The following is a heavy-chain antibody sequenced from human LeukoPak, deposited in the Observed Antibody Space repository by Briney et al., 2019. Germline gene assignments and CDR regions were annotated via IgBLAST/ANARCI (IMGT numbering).Heavy chain of an antibody. D-gene: IGHD6-13*01. J-gene: IGHJ6*03. CDR1: GVSISTYY. CDR2: IYYSGST. V-gene: IGHV4-59*08. CDR3: ARTHSSWYKPQYYYYMDV. Sequence: PSETLSLTCTVSGVSISTYYWTWIRQPPGKGLDWIGSIYYSGSTNYNPSLKSRVTISVDTSKNQFSLKLSSVTAADTAVYYCARTHSSWYKPQYYYYMDVWGKGTTVTVSS.